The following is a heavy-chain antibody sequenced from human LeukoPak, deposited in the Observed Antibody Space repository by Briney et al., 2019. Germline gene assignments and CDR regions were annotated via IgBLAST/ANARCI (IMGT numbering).Heavy chain of an antibody. CDR3: ARDRGRDGYNSYYFDY. Sequence: ASVKVSCKASGYTFTGYYMHWVRQAPGQGLEWMGWINPNSGGTNYAQKFQGRVTMTRDTSISTAYMELSRLRSDDTAVYYCARDRGRDGYNSYYFDYWGQGTLVTVSS. CDR2: INPNSGGT. D-gene: IGHD5-24*01. J-gene: IGHJ4*02. V-gene: IGHV1-2*02. CDR1: GYTFTGYY.